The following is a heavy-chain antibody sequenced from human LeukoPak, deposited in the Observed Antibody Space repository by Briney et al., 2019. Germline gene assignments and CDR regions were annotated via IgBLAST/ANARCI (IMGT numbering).Heavy chain of an antibody. CDR1: GFTFSDYY. Sequence: GGSLRLSCAASGFTFSDYYMSWVRQAPGKGLEWVSSISSSGSTIYYADSEKGRFTISRDNAKNSLYLQMNSLRAEDTAVYCCARAVYYYDSSGYSTIPFDYWGQGTLVTVS. J-gene: IGHJ4*02. V-gene: IGHV3-11*01. D-gene: IGHD3-22*01. CDR3: ARAVYYYDSSGYSTIPFDY. CDR2: ISSSGSTI.